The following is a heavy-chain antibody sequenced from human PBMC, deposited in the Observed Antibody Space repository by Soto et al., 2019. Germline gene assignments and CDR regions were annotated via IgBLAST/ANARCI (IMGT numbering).Heavy chain of an antibody. D-gene: IGHD2-8*02. Sequence: SETLSHTCAVYGGSFSGYYWTWIRQPPGTGLEWIGEINHSGSTNYNPSLQSRVTISVDTSKNQFSLKLTSVTAADTAVYYCARDKITGLFDYWGQGTLVTVSS. V-gene: IGHV4-34*01. CDR3: ARDKITGLFDY. J-gene: IGHJ4*02. CDR2: INHSGST. CDR1: GGSFSGYY.